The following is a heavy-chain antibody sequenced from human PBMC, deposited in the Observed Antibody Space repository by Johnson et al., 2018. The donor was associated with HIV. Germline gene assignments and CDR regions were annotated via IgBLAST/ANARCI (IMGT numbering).Heavy chain of an antibody. J-gene: IGHJ3*02. CDR2: ISWNSGSI. D-gene: IGHD6-6*01. CDR3: AKSSSSFGAVEI. V-gene: IGHV3-9*01. CDR1: GFTFDDYA. Sequence: VQLVESGGGLVQPGRSLRLSCAASGFTFDDYAMYWVRQGPGKGLEWVSGISWNSGSIGYADSVKGRFTISRDNAKNSLYLQMNSLRDEDTAVYYCAKSSSSFGAVEIWGQGAMVTVSS.